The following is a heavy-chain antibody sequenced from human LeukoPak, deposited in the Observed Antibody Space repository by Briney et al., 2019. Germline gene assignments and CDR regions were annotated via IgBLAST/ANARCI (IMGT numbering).Heavy chain of an antibody. J-gene: IGHJ4*02. Sequence: GRSLRLSCAASGFTFSSYGMHCVRQAPGKGLEWVAVISYDGSNKYYADSVKGRFTISRDNSKNTLYLQMNSLRAEDTAVYYCASSRDYAHDCWGQGTLVTVSS. D-gene: IGHD4-17*01. CDR2: ISYDGSNK. V-gene: IGHV3-30*03. CDR1: GFTFSSYG. CDR3: ASSRDYAHDC.